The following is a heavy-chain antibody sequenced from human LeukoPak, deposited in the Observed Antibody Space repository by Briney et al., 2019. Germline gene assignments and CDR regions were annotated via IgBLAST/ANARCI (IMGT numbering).Heavy chain of an antibody. CDR1: GGSISSGGYY. Sequence: SETLSLTCTVSGGSISSGGYYWSWIRQHPGKGLEWIGYIYYSGSTYYNPSLKSRVTISVDTSKNQFSLKLSSVTAADTAVYYCARAGYIYVEIDYWGQGTLVTVSS. CDR3: ARAGYIYVEIDY. V-gene: IGHV4-31*03. D-gene: IGHD5-18*01. J-gene: IGHJ4*02. CDR2: IYYSGST.